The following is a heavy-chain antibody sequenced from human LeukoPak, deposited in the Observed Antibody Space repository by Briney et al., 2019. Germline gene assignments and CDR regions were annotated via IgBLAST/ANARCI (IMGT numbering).Heavy chain of an antibody. J-gene: IGHJ4*02. V-gene: IGHV4-4*07. CDR1: GGSISSYY. Sequence: SETLSLTCTVSGGSISSYYWSWLQQPAGKGLEWIGRVYTSGDANYNPSLKSRVTMSVDTSGNQFSLKMTSVTAADTAVYYCARVQIVVVPAAMLEGGDYWGQGTLVTVSS. D-gene: IGHD2-2*01. CDR3: ARVQIVVVPAAMLEGGDY. CDR2: VYTSGDA.